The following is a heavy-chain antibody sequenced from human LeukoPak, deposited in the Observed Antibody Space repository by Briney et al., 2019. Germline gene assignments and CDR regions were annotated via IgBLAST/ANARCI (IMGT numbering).Heavy chain of an antibody. D-gene: IGHD6-13*01. V-gene: IGHV3-33*01. CDR1: GFTFSSYG. J-gene: IGHJ4*02. CDR3: ARDPSSWSSSWNDY. CDR2: IWYDGSNK. Sequence: GGSLRLSCAASGFTFSSYGMHWVRQAPGKGLECVAVIWYDGSNKYYADSVKGRFTISRDNSKNTLYLQMNSLRAEDTAVYYCARDPSSWSSSWNDYWGQGTLVTVSS.